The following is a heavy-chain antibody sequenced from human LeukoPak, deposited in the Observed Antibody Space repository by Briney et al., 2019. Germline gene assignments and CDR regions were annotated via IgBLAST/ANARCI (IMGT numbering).Heavy chain of an antibody. Sequence: PSETLSLTCTVSGGSISSGGYYWSWIRQHPGKGLEWIGYIYYSGSTYYNPSLKSRVTISVDRSKNQFSLKLSSVTAADTAVYYCATQNDYGDYHDAFDIWGQGTMVTVSS. D-gene: IGHD4-17*01. CDR1: GGSISSGGYY. J-gene: IGHJ3*02. CDR2: IYYSGST. V-gene: IGHV4-31*09. CDR3: ATQNDYGDYHDAFDI.